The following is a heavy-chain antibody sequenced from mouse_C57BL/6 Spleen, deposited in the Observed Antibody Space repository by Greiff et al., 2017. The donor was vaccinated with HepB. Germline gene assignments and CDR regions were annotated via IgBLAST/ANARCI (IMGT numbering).Heavy chain of an antibody. J-gene: IGHJ2*01. CDR1: GFTFTDYY. V-gene: IGHV7-3*01. CDR2: IRNKANGYTT. CDR3: ARFPTKLSFDY. Sequence: VQLQQSGGGLVQPGGSLSLSCAASGFTFTDYYMSWVRQPPGKALEWLGFIRNKANGYTTEYSASVKGRFTISRDNSQSILYLQMNALRAEDSATYYCARFPTKLSFDYWGQGTTLTVSS.